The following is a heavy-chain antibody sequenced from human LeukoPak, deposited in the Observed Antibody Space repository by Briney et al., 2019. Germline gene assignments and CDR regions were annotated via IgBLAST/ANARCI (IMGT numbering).Heavy chain of an antibody. J-gene: IGHJ4*02. CDR1: GIVFSNTA. CDR3: AKLSSRDYFDY. V-gene: IGHV3-23*01. D-gene: IGHD3-16*02. Sequence: GGSLRLSCAASGIVFSNTAMSWVRQAPGKGLEWVSAISGSGGSTYYADSVKGRFTISRDNSKNTLYLQMNSLRAEDTAVYYCAKLSSRDYFDYWRQGTLVTVSS. CDR2: ISGSGGST.